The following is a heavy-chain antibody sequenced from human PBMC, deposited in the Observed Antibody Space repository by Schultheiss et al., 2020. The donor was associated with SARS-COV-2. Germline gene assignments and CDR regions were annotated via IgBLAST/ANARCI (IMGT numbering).Heavy chain of an antibody. D-gene: IGHD2-2*01. CDR3: ARARIVVVPAVDPVDY. Sequence: GGSLRLSCAASGFTFSSYSMNWVRQAPGKGLEWVSSISSSSSYIYYADSVKGRFTISRDNAKNSLYLQMNSLRAEDTAVYYCARARIVVVPAVDPVDYWGQGTLVTVSS. V-gene: IGHV3-21*01. CDR1: GFTFSSYS. CDR2: ISSSSSYI. J-gene: IGHJ4*02.